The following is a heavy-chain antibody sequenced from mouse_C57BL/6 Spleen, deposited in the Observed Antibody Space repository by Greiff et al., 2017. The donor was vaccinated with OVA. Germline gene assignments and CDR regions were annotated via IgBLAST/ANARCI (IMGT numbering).Heavy chain of an antibody. D-gene: IGHD2-3*01. V-gene: IGHV1-54*01. CDR2: INPGSGGT. CDR3: ARGEDGYYGGFAY. J-gene: IGHJ3*01. CDR1: GYAFTNYL. Sequence: QVQLQQSGAELVRPGTSVKVSCKASGYAFTNYLIEWVKQRPGQGLEWIGVINPGSGGTNYNEKFKGKATLTADKSSSTAYMQLSSLTSEDSAVYFCARGEDGYYGGFAYWGQGTLVTVSA.